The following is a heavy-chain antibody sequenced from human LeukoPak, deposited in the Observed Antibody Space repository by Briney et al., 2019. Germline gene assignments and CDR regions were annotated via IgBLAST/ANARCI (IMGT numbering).Heavy chain of an antibody. Sequence: PGGSLRLSCAASGFTFSSYWMSWVRQAPGKGLQSVAYISQDVSHKYYVDSVKGRFTISRDNAKNSLHLEMNSLRAEDTALYYCARMGYNGWNFENWGQGTLVTVSS. CDR2: ISQDVSHK. CDR3: ARMGYNGWNFEN. J-gene: IGHJ4*02. CDR1: GFTFSSYW. V-gene: IGHV3-7*01. D-gene: IGHD5-12*01.